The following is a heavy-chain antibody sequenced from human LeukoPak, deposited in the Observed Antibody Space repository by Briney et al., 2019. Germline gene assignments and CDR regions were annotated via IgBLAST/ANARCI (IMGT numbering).Heavy chain of an antibody. Sequence: SVKFSCKASGSTFTSYGISWVRQAPGQGLEWMGWISAYNGNTNYAQKLLGRVTMTTDPSTSTAYMELRSLRSDDTAVYYCARSGGTPAVAGTSGYWGQGTLVAVSS. J-gene: IGHJ4*02. CDR1: GSTFTSYG. CDR2: ISAYNGNT. D-gene: IGHD6-19*01. CDR3: ARSGGTPAVAGTSGY. V-gene: IGHV1-18*04.